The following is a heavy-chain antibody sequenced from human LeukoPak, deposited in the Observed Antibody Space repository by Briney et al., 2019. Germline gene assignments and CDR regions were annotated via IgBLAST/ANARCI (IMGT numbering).Heavy chain of an antibody. J-gene: IGHJ6*03. D-gene: IGHD3-22*01. CDR2: IYYTGST. CDR1: GGSISTSSYS. CDR3: ARVASSGYPYYYYYYMDV. V-gene: IGHV4-39*07. Sequence: SETLSLTCTVSGGSISTSSYSWGWIRQPPGKGLEWIGTIYYTGSTNYNPSLKSRVTISVDTSKNQFSLKLNSVTAADTAVYYCARVASSGYPYYYYYYMDVWGKGTTVTISS.